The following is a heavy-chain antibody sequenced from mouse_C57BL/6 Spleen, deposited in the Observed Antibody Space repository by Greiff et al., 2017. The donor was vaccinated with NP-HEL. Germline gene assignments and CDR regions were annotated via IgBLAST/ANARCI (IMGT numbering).Heavy chain of an antibody. CDR3: ARSFDYDDWFAY. J-gene: IGHJ3*01. D-gene: IGHD2-4*01. CDR2: INPNNGGT. CDR1: GYTFTDYN. V-gene: IGHV1-18*01. Sequence: VQLKESGPELVKPGASVKIPCKASGYTFTDYNMDWVKQSHGKSLEWIGDINPNNGGTIYNQKFKGKATLTVDKSSSTAYMELRSLTSEDTAVYYCARSFDYDDWFAYWGQGTLVTVSA.